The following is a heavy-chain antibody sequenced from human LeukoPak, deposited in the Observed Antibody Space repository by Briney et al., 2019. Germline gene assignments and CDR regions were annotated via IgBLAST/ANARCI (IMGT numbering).Heavy chain of an antibody. CDR3: ARDARAARYFDL. J-gene: IGHJ2*01. V-gene: IGHV4-61*02. CDR2: IYTSGST. CDR1: GGSISSGSYY. D-gene: IGHD6-6*01. Sequence: PSQTLSLTCTVSGGSISSGSYYWRWLRQPAGKGLEGIGRIYTSGSTNYNPSLKSRVTISVDTSKNQFSLKLSSVTAADTAVYYCARDARAARYFDLWGRGTLVTVSS.